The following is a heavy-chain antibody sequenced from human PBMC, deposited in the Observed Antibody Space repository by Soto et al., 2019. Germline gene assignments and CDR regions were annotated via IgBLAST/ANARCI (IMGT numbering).Heavy chain of an antibody. Sequence: GGSLRLSCAASGFTFTRYSMKWVRQAPGKGLEWVSSISSTTNYIYYGDSMKGRFTISRDNAKNSLYLEMSSLRAEDTAVYYCARESEDLTSNFDYWGQGTLVTVSS. CDR3: ARESEDLTSNFDY. CDR2: ISSTTNYI. J-gene: IGHJ4*02. CDR1: GFTFTRYS. V-gene: IGHV3-21*06.